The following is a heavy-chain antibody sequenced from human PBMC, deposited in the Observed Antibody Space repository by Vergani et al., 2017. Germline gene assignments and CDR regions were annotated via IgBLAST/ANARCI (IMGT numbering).Heavy chain of an antibody. V-gene: IGHV4-39*01. CDR3: ASQDIVVVVAAYDY. J-gene: IGHJ4*02. CDR2: IYYSGST. D-gene: IGHD2-15*01. CDR1: GGSISSSSYY. Sequence: QVQLQQWGAGLLKPSETLSLTCTVSGGSISSSSYYWGWIRQPPGQGLEWIGSIYYSGSTYYNPSLKSRVTISVDTSKNQFSLKLSSVTAADTAVYYCASQDIVVVVAAYDYWGQGTLVTVSS.